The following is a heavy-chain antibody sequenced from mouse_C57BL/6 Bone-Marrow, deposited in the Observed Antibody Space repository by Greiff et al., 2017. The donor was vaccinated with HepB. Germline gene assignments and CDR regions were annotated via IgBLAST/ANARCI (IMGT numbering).Heavy chain of an antibody. V-gene: IGHV2-2*01. CDR3: ARGGVTCFDY. D-gene: IGHD2-2*01. Sequence: QVQLKESGPGLVQPSQSLSITCTVSGFSLTSYGVHWVRQSPGKGLEWLGVIWSGGSTDYNAAFISRLSISKDNSKSQVFFKMNSLQADDTAIYYCARGGVTCFDYWGQGTTLTVSS. CDR2: IWSGGST. CDR1: GFSLTSYG. J-gene: IGHJ2*01.